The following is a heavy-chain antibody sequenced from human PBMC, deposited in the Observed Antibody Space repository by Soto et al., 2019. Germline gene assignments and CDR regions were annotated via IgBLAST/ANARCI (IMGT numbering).Heavy chain of an antibody. D-gene: IGHD2-15*01. CDR2: IYYSGST. J-gene: IGHJ6*02. V-gene: IGHV4-31*03. Sequence: PSESLSLACTVSRGCVCSAGYYWSLISQHPGKGLEWIGYIYYSGSTYYNPSLKSRVTISVDTSKNQFSLKLSSVTAADTAVYYCARVVVAATFNYYYYGMDVWGQGTTVTVSS. CDR1: RGCVCSAGYY. CDR3: ARVVVAATFNYYYYGMDV.